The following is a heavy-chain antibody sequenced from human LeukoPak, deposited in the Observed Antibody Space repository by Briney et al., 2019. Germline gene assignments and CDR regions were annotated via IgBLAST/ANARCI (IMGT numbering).Heavy chain of an antibody. V-gene: IGHV3-73*01. Sequence: GGSLRLACAASGFTFSGSAMHWVRQASGKGLEWVGRIRSKANSYATTYAASVKGRFTISRDDSRNTAYLQMNSLKTEDTAVYYCTSGLSALRSNNTPVDYWGQGTLVTVSS. J-gene: IGHJ4*02. CDR2: IRSKANSYAT. D-gene: IGHD4-17*01. CDR1: GFTFSGSA. CDR3: TSGLSALRSNNTPVDY.